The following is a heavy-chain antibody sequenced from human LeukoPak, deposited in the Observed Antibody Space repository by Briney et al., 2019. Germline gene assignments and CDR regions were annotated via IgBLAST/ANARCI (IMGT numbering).Heavy chain of an antibody. D-gene: IGHD3-3*01. Sequence: PSETLSLTCTVSGGSISSSSYYWGWIRPPQGKGLEWIGSIYYSGSTYYNPSLKSRVTISVDTSKNQFSLKLSSVTAADTAVYYCARQGITIFGPFDPWGQGTLVTVSS. CDR1: GGSISSSSYY. CDR2: IYYSGST. J-gene: IGHJ5*02. V-gene: IGHV4-39*01. CDR3: ARQGITIFGPFDP.